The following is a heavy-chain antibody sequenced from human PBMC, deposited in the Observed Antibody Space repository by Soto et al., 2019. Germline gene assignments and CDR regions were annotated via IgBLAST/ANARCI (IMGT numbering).Heavy chain of an antibody. Sequence: SETLSLTCTVSGGSVSRSIYYCGWISQPPGKGLEWIGSIYYSGSTSSNPSLKSRVTISVDTSKNQFSLKLSSVTAADTAVYYCARLAVAGTLANYYYYYGMDVWGQGTTVT. CDR3: ARLAVAGTLANYYYYYGMDV. J-gene: IGHJ6*02. V-gene: IGHV4-39*01. CDR1: GGSVSRSIYY. CDR2: IYYSGST. D-gene: IGHD6-19*01.